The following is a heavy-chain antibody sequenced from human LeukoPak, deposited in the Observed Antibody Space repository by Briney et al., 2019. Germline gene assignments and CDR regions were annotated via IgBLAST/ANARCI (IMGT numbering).Heavy chain of an antibody. CDR1: GFTFSDHS. Sequence: PGGSLRLSCATSGFTFSDHSMDWVRQAPGKGLEWVGRIKSKTDGGTTDYAAPVKGRFTISRDDSKNTLYLQMNSLKTEDTAVYYCTTDGRTIPDSSSWPGWLYFDLWGRGTLVTVSS. CDR2: IKSKTDGGTT. D-gene: IGHD6-13*01. V-gene: IGHV3-15*01. J-gene: IGHJ2*01. CDR3: TTDGRTIPDSSSWPGWLYFDL.